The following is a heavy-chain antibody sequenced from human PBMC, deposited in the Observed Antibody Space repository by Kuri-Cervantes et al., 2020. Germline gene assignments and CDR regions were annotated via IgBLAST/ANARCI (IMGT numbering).Heavy chain of an antibody. CDR2: INYSGST. J-gene: IGHJ4*02. D-gene: IGHD1-26*01. Sequence: GSLRLSCAASGFTFSSYAMSWIRQPPGKGLEWIGEINYSGSTNYNPSLKSRVTISVDTSKNQFSLKLSSVTAADTAVYYCAATIVGATAGFDYWGQGTPVTVSS. CDR1: GFTFSSYA. CDR3: AATIVGATAGFDY. V-gene: IGHV4-34*08.